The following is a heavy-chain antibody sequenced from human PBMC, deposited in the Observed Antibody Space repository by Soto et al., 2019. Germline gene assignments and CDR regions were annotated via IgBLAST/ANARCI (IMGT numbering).Heavy chain of an antibody. V-gene: IGHV3-23*01. CDR3: AKDSRTVAVSAARVYGMDV. Sequence: EVQVLESGGGVVPPGGSLRLSCAGSGFTFSDYAMTWIRQAPGKGLEWVSTTRSNGEYTYYGDSAKGRFTVSRDNSKNTLDLEMSSLRAEDTAVYYCAKDSRTVAVSAARVYGMDVWGQGTTVTVSS. CDR2: TRSNGEYT. D-gene: IGHD2-2*01. J-gene: IGHJ6*02. CDR1: GFTFSDYA.